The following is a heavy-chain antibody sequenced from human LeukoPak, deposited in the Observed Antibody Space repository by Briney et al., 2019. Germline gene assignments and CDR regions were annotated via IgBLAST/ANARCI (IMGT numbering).Heavy chain of an antibody. CDR3: ARDRMGDWFDP. D-gene: IGHD3-16*01. J-gene: IGHJ5*02. CDR2: IYYSGST. V-gene: IGHV4-61*01. CDR1: GGSVSSGSYY. Sequence: SETLSLTCTVSGGSVSSGSYYWSWIRQPPGKGLEWFGYIYYSGSTNYNPSLKSRVTISVDTSKNQFSLKLSSVTAADTAVYYCARDRMGDWFDPWGQGTLVTVSS.